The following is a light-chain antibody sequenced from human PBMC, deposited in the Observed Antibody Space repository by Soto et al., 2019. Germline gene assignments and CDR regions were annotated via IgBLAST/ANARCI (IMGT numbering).Light chain of an antibody. J-gene: IGKJ1*01. Sequence: DIQMTQSPSSVSASVGDRVTITCRASQVISSWLAWYQHKPGKAPKLLIYAASTLQSGVPSRFSGSGSGTDFPLPISSLQPEEFATYYCQQANSFPWTFGQGTKVEIK. CDR2: AAS. V-gene: IGKV1-12*02. CDR1: QVISSW. CDR3: QQANSFPWT.